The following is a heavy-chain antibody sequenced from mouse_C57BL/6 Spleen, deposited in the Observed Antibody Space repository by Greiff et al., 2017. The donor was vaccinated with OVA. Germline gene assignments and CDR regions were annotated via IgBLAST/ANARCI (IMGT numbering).Heavy chain of an antibody. CDR1: GYAFSSYW. V-gene: IGHV1-80*01. Sequence: VQLQQSGAELVKPGASVKISCKASGYAFSSYWMNWVKQRPGKGLEWIGQIYPGDGDTNYNGKFKGKATLTADKSSSTAYMQLSSLTSEDSAVYFCARRSPYYDFDYWGQGTTLPVSS. CDR3: ARRSPYYDFDY. D-gene: IGHD2-10*01. J-gene: IGHJ2*01. CDR2: IYPGDGDT.